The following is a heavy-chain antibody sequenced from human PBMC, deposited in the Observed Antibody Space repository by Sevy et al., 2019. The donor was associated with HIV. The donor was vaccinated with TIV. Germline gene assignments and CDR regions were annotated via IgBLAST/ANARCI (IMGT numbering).Heavy chain of an antibody. CDR3: TRDKGASGDYDSSPLSNWFDP. J-gene: IGHJ5*02. V-gene: IGHV3-49*03. CDR1: GFTFGDYA. CDR2: IRSKAYGGTT. Sequence: GGSLRLSCTASGFTFGDYAMSWFRQAPGKGLEWVGFIRSKAYGGTTEYAASVKGRFTISRDDSKSIAYLQMNSLKTEDTAVYYCTRDKGASGDYDSSPLSNWFDPRGQGTLVTVSS. D-gene: IGHD3-22*01.